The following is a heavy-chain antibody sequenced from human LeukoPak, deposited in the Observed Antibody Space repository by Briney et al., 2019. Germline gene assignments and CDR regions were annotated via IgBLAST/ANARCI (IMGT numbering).Heavy chain of an antibody. Sequence: SVKVSCKASGGTFSSYAISWVRQAPGQGLEWMGGIIPIFGTANYAQKFQGRVTITADESTSTAYMELSSLRSEDTAVYYCARYCSGGSCYPNDDAFDIWGQGTMVTVSS. CDR3: ARYCSGGSCYPNDDAFDI. J-gene: IGHJ3*02. D-gene: IGHD2-15*01. CDR2: IIPIFGTA. V-gene: IGHV1-69*13. CDR1: GGTFSSYA.